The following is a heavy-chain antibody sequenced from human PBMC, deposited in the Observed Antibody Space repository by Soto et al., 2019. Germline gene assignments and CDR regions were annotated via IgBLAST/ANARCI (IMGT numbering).Heavy chain of an antibody. CDR2: IIPIFGTA. CDR1: GGTFSSYA. V-gene: IGHV1-69*13. J-gene: IGHJ6*02. Sequence: SVKVSCKASGGTFSSYAISWVRQAPGQGLEWMGGIIPIFGTANYAQKFQGRVTITADESTSTAYMELSSLRSEDTAVYYCASLSAAPYGMDVWGQGTTVTVSS. D-gene: IGHD2-2*01. CDR3: ASLSAAPYGMDV.